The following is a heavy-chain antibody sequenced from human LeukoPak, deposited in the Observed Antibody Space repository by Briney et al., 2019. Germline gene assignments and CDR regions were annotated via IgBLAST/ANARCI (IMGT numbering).Heavy chain of an antibody. CDR1: GGSISSYY. CDR2: IYTSGST. CDR3: ARVGAVAAIPYYYYYMDV. V-gene: IGHV4-4*07. D-gene: IGHD6-19*01. Sequence: PSETLSLICTVSGGSISSYYWSWIRQPAGKGLEWIGRIYTSGSTNYNPSLKSRVTMSVDTSKNQFSLKLSSVTAADTAVYYCARVGAVAAIPYYYYYMDVWGKGTTVTVSS. J-gene: IGHJ6*03.